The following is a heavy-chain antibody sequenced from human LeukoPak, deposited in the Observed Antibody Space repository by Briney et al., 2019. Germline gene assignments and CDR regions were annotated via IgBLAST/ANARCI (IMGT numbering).Heavy chain of an antibody. CDR3: ARHVTWADLSLDY. Sequence: PGGSLRLSCVASGFAFSSYAMSWVRQAPGKGLEWVSVISGSGGERHYADSMKGRFTISRDNSKNTVYLQMNSLRVEDTAVYYCARHVTWADLSLDYWDQGSLVTVSS. CDR1: GFAFSSYA. CDR2: ISGSGGER. D-gene: IGHD1-26*01. V-gene: IGHV3-23*01. J-gene: IGHJ4*02.